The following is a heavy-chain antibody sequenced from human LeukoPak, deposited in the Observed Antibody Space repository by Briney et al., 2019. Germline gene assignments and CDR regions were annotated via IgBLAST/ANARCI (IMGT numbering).Heavy chain of an antibody. CDR1: GGSISSSSYY. Sequence: SETLSLTCTVSGGSISSSSYYWGWIRQPQGKGLEWIGSIYYSGSTYYNPSLKSRVTISVDTSKNQFSLKLSSVTAADTAVYYCASAYCSSTSCYTQGLDYWGQGTLVTVSS. V-gene: IGHV4-39*01. J-gene: IGHJ4*02. D-gene: IGHD2-2*02. CDR3: ASAYCSSTSCYTQGLDY. CDR2: IYYSGST.